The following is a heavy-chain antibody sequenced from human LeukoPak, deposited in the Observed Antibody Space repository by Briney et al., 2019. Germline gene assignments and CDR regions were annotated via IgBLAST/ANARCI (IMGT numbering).Heavy chain of an antibody. CDR2: INQDGGEK. CDR1: GFTFSRYW. V-gene: IGHV3-7*01. D-gene: IGHD1-26*01. J-gene: IGHJ6*03. CDR3: ARGISWEGVYYYMDV. Sequence: GGSLRLSCAASGFTFSRYWMSWVRQVPGKGLEWVANINQDGGEKYYVDSVRGRFTISRDNAKNSLYLQMNSLRAEDTAVYYCARGISWEGVYYYMDVWGKGTTVTVSS.